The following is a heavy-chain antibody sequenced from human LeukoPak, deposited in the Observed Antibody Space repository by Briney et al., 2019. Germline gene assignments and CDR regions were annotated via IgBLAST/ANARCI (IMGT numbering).Heavy chain of an antibody. D-gene: IGHD3-9*01. Sequence: GGSLRLSCGASGFTFSTYGMTWVRQAPGKGLEWVSGMSDSGTDTYYADSVKGRFTISRDNSKNSLYLQMNSLRAEDTAVYYCARVLRYFDWLLGDFVDYYYMDVWGKGTTVTISS. J-gene: IGHJ6*03. CDR3: ARVLRYFDWLLGDFVDYYYMDV. V-gene: IGHV3-23*01. CDR1: GFTFSTYG. CDR2: MSDSGTDT.